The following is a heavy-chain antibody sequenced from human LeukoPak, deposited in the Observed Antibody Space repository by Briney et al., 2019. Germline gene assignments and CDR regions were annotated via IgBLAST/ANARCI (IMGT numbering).Heavy chain of an antibody. CDR2: ISSGRDYI. Sequence: GGSLRLSCAASRFTFSGYTMNWVRQAPGKGLEWLSSISSGRDYIYYADSVKGRFTISRDNAKNSLYLQMNSLRAEDTAVYYCARGGVVVVAAPPDYWGQGTLVTVSS. CDR3: ARGGVVVVAAPPDY. CDR1: RFTFSGYT. J-gene: IGHJ4*02. D-gene: IGHD2-15*01. V-gene: IGHV3-21*04.